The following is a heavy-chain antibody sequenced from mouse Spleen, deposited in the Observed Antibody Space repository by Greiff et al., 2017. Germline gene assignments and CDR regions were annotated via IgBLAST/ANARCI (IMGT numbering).Heavy chain of an antibody. CDR2: IDPETGGT. Sequence: QVQLQQSGAELVRPGASVTLSCKASGYTFTDYEMHWVKQTPVNGLEWIGAIDPETGGTAYNQKFKGKAILTADKSSSTAYMELRSLTSEDSAVYYCTVEADYAFAYWGQGTLVTVSA. CDR3: TVEADYAFAY. D-gene: IGHD2-4*01. CDR1: GYTFTDYE. V-gene: IGHV1-15*01. J-gene: IGHJ3*01.